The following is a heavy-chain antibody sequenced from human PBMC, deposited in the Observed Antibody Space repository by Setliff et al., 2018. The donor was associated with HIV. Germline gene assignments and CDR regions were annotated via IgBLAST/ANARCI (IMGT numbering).Heavy chain of an antibody. CDR3: ARGGRDNCGWSSYYFDY. V-gene: IGHV4-34*01. D-gene: IGHD1-20*01. CDR1: GGSFSGYY. Sequence: SETLSLTCAVYGGSFSGYYWSWNRQPPGKGLEWIGEVTHSGRTNYNPSLESRVNTSLDTSKKQFSLRLTSVTAADTAVYYCARGGRDNCGWSSYYFDYWGQGTLVTVSS. CDR2: VTHSGRT. J-gene: IGHJ4*02.